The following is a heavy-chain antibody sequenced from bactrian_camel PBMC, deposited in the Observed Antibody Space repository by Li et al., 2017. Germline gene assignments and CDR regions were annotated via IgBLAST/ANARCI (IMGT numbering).Heavy chain of an antibody. CDR3: SGHNSGGDYSPFDFRC. CDR2: IESDGST. J-gene: IGHJ4*01. CDR1: GYTYSSYC. D-gene: IGHD2*01. Sequence: HVQLVESGGGSVQSGGSLRLSCAASGYTYSSYCMGWFRQAPGKEREAVATIESDGSTTYADSMKGRFTISRDNAKNTLYLQLDSLKIEDTAMYYCSGHNSGGDYSPFDFRCWGQGTQVTVS. V-gene: IGHV3S26*01.